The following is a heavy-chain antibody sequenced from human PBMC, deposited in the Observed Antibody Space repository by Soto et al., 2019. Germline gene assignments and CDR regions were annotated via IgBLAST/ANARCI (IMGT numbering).Heavy chain of an antibody. V-gene: IGHV1-18*01. D-gene: IGHD3-3*01. CDR3: ARANYDFEYRGAYYYYMDV. J-gene: IGHJ6*03. CDR1: GYTFTSYG. CDR2: ISAYNGNT. Sequence: ASVKVSCKASGYTFTSYGISWVRQAPGQGLEWMGWISAYNGNTNYAQKLQGRVTMTTDTSTSTAYMELRSLRSDDTAVYYCARANYDFEYRGAYYYYMDVWGKGTTVTVSS.